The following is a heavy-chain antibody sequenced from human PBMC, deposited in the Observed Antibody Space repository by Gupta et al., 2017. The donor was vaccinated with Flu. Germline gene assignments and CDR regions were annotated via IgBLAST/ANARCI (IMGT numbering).Heavy chain of an antibody. CDR3: AVLPSPGSQFYYDRSCPYDY. V-gene: IGHV4-59*01. CDR2: IDYCGST. Sequence: RWIRKPPGKGLEWIGHIDYCGSTNYTPPLKSRVHISIDKSKSQFSQNLTSVPAAHTAVYFCAVLPSPGSQFYYDRSCPYDYWGQGTLVSVSS. D-gene: IGHD3-22*01. J-gene: IGHJ4*02.